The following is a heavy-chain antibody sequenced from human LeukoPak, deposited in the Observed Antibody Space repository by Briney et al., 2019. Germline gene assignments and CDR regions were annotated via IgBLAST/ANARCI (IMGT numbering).Heavy chain of an antibody. CDR2: FDPEDGET. Sequence: ASVRVSSELSRYTLTELSMHCVPQAPGKGLEWMGGFDPEDGETIYTQKFHGRVTMTEDTSTDTAYMELSSLRSEDTAVYYCATLMVYGPRGYFDYWGQGTLVTVSS. J-gene: IGHJ4*02. CDR3: ATLMVYGPRGYFDY. V-gene: IGHV1-24*01. D-gene: IGHD2-8*01. CDR1: RYTLTELS.